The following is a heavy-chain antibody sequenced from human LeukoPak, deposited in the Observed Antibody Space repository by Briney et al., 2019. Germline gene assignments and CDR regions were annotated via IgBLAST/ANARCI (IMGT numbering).Heavy chain of an antibody. CDR1: GYTFTSYG. J-gene: IGHJ4*02. CDR3: ARHSGFSSSLEVCDY. Sequence: ASVKVSCKASGYTFTSYGISWVRQAPGQGLEWMGWISAYNGNTNYAQKIQGRVTMTTDTSTSTAYMELRSLRSDDTAAYYCARHSGFSSSLEVCDYWGQGTLVTVSS. CDR2: ISAYNGNT. V-gene: IGHV1-18*01. D-gene: IGHD6-13*01.